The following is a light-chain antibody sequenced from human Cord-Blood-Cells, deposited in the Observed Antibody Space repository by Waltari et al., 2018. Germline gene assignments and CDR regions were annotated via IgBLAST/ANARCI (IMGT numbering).Light chain of an antibody. CDR1: TLGDTY. Sequence: SYELTQPPSVSVSPGQTVSITCSGDTLGDTYACWYQQKPGPSPVLVIYQDSKRPSGIPERFSGSNSGNTATLTISGTQAMDEADYYCQAWDSSTVVFGGGTKLTVL. CDR3: QAWDSSTVV. J-gene: IGLJ2*01. CDR2: QDS. V-gene: IGLV3-1*01.